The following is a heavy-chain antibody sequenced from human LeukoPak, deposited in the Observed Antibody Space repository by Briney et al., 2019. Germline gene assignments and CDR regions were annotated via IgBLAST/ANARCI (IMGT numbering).Heavy chain of an antibody. Sequence: GASVKVSCKASGYTFTGYYMHWVRQAPGQGLEWMGWINPNSGGTNYAQKFQGRVTMTRDTSISTAYMELSRLRSDDTAMYYCARQPHTWLGGATDPKYYFDYWGQGTLVTVSS. J-gene: IGHJ4*02. V-gene: IGHV1-2*02. CDR2: INPNSGGT. D-gene: IGHD3-10*01. CDR3: ARQPHTWLGGATDPKYYFDY. CDR1: GYTFTGYY.